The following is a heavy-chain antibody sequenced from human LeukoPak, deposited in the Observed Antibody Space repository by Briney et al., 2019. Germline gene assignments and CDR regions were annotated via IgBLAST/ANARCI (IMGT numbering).Heavy chain of an antibody. V-gene: IGHV4-39*01. CDR3: ARPQTYYDFWSGYPYYYYYYMDV. J-gene: IGHJ6*03. CDR2: IYYSGST. CDR1: GGSISSSSYY. D-gene: IGHD3-3*01. Sequence: SETLSLTCTVSGGSISSSSYYWGWIRQPPGKGLRWIGSIYYSGSTYYNPSLKSRVTISVDTSKNQFSLKLSSVTAADTAVYYCARPQTYYDFWSGYPYYYYYYMDVWGKGTTVTVSS.